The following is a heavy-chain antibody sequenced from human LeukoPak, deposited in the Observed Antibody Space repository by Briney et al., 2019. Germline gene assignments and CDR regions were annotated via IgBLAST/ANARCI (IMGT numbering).Heavy chain of an antibody. J-gene: IGHJ6*02. Sequence: PGGSLRLSCAPSGVTFSSYAMSWVRHAPRGGLEWVSAISGSGGSTDYADSVKGRFSISRDNSKNTLFLQMNSLRAEDTAVYYCAKGLYNWNPHGMDVWGQGTTVTVSS. CDR3: AKGLYNWNPHGMDV. CDR2: ISGSGGST. CDR1: GVTFSSYA. D-gene: IGHD1-1*01. V-gene: IGHV3-23*01.